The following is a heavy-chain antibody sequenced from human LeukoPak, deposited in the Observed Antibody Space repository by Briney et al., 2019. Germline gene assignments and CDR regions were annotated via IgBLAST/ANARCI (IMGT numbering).Heavy chain of an antibody. CDR1: GFTFSGYA. CDR2: VSYDGGSK. J-gene: IGHJ4*02. V-gene: IGHV3-30*04. D-gene: IGHD2/OR15-2a*01. CDR3: AILSWDGRGSFY. Sequence: GTSLRLSCAASGFTFSGYAMHWVRQAPGKGLEWVAVVSYDGGSKYYADSVRGRFTISRDNSRGTLSLQMNSLRAEDTAVYFCAILSWDGRGSFYWGQGTLVTVSS.